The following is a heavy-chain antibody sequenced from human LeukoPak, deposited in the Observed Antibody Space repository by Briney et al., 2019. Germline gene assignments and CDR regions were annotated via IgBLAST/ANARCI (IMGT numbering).Heavy chain of an antibody. CDR2: ISSSGSTI. CDR3: ARDTGIAVATDY. V-gene: IGHV3-48*03. CDR1: GFTFSSYE. Sequence: GGSLRLSCAASGFTFSSYEMNWVRQAPGKGLEWVSYISSSGSTIYYADSVKGRFTTSRDNAKNSLYLQMNSLRAEDTAVYYCARDTGIAVATDYWGQGTLVTVSS. D-gene: IGHD6-19*01. J-gene: IGHJ4*02.